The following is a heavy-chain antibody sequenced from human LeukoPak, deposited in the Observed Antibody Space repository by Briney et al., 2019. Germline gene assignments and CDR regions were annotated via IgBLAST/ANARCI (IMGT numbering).Heavy chain of an antibody. D-gene: IGHD5-12*01. CDR1: GYTFTGYY. CDR2: INPNSGGT. J-gene: IGHJ4*02. CDR3: AREVRSGYDWTFDY. V-gene: IGHV1-2*04. Sequence: ASVKVSCEASGYTFTGYYMHWVRQAPGQGLEWMGWINPNSGGTNYAQKFQGWVTMTRDTSISTAYMELSRLRSDDTAVYYCAREVRSGYDWTFDYWGQGTLVTVSS.